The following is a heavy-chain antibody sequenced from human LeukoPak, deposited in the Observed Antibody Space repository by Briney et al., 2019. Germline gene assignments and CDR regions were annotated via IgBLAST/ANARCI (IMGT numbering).Heavy chain of an antibody. J-gene: IGHJ4*02. CDR2: ISYDGSNK. CDR1: GFTFSSYA. Sequence: PGRSLRLSCAASGFTFSSYAMHWVRQAPGKGLEWVAVISYDGSNKYYADSVKGRFTISRDNSKNTLYLQMNSLRAEDTAVYYCARVDYPNYGSGSSYYFDYWGQGTLVTVSS. CDR3: ARVDYPNYGSGSSYYFDY. V-gene: IGHV3-30-3*01. D-gene: IGHD3-10*01.